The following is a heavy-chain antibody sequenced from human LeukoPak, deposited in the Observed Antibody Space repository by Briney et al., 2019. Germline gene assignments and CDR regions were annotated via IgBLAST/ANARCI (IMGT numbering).Heavy chain of an antibody. D-gene: IGHD3-3*01. V-gene: IGHV1-46*01. Sequence: ASVKVSCKASGYTFTNYYMHWVRQAPGQGLEWMGIINPSGGSTSYAQKFQGRVTMTRDTSTSTVYMELSSLRSEDTAVYYCARGEASNDFWSGPYNWFDPWGQGTLVTVSS. CDR2: INPSGGST. J-gene: IGHJ5*02. CDR3: ARGEASNDFWSGPYNWFDP. CDR1: GYTFTNYY.